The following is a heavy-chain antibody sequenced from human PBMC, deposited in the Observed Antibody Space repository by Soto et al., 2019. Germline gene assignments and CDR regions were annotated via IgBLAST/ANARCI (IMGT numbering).Heavy chain of an antibody. Sequence: QVQLVQSGAEVKKPGASVRVSCKASGYTFTDYYMHRVRQAPGQGLECMGWINPNNGDTNYAQKFQGRVTMTRDTSSSTAYLEVSRLRSDDTALYYCARSVSFITPRPDYWGQGTLVTVSS. CDR1: GYTFTDYY. CDR2: INPNNGDT. V-gene: IGHV1-2*02. D-gene: IGHD3-10*01. J-gene: IGHJ4*02. CDR3: ARSVSFITPRPDY.